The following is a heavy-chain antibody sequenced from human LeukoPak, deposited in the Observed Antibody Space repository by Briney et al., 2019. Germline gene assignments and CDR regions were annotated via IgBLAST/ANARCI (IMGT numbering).Heavy chain of an antibody. J-gene: IGHJ4*02. CDR3: ARDSNSLFDY. V-gene: IGHV1-69*04. CDR2: IIPIFGIA. D-gene: IGHD5-24*01. CDR1: GGTFSSYA. Sequence: SVKVSCKASGGTFSSYAIRWVRHAPGQGLEWMGRIIPIFGIANYAQKFQGRVTITADKSTSTAYMELSSLRSEDTAVYYCARDSNSLFDYWGQGTLVTVSS.